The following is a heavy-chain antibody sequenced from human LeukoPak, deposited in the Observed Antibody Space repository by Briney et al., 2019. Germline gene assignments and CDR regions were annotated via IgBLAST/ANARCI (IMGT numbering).Heavy chain of an antibody. Sequence: PGGSLRLSCAASGFTFNTYGMGWVRQAPGKGLEWVSGINDNAGTSTWYADSVKGRFIISRDNSKNTVYLQMNSLRAEDTAVYYCAELGITMIGGVWGKGTTVTISS. CDR3: AELGITMIGGV. CDR1: GFTFNTYG. V-gene: IGHV3-23*01. J-gene: IGHJ6*04. D-gene: IGHD3-10*02. CDR2: INDNAGTST.